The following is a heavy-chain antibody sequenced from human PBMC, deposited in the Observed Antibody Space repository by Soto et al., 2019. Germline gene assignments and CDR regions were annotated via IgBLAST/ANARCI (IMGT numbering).Heavy chain of an antibody. CDR3: ARHMIRGVLTTNFDY. CDR1: GYSFTRYW. D-gene: IGHD3-10*01. V-gene: IGHV5-51*01. Sequence: GESLKISCKTSGYSFTRYWIGWVRQMPWKGLEWMGIIYPGDSDTRYSPSFQGQVTISADKSISTAYLQWGSLKASDTAMYYCARHMIRGVLTTNFDYWGQGTLVTVSS. J-gene: IGHJ4*02. CDR2: IYPGDSDT.